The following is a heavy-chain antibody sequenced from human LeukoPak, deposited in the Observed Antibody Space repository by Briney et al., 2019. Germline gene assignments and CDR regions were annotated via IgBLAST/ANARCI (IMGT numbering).Heavy chain of an antibody. Sequence: GGSLTLSCAGSGFSFSTYSMNWVRQAPGKGLEWVSGITGSGANTYYADSVKGRFTIPRNNSKNTLDLRMNSLRAEDTAVYYCYYYDSSGFYPQTKIDYWGPGTLVTVSS. J-gene: IGHJ4*02. V-gene: IGHV3-23*01. CDR2: ITGSGANT. D-gene: IGHD3-22*01. CDR3: YYYDSSGFYPQTKIDY. CDR1: GFSFSTYS.